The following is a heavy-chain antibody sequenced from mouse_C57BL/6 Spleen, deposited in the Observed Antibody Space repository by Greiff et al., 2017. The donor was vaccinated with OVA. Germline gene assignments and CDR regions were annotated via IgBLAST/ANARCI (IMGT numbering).Heavy chain of an antibody. D-gene: IGHD1-1*01. CDR1: GYTFTDYY. CDR2: INPYNGGT. CDR3: ARKYYGSTHFDY. J-gene: IGHJ2*01. Sequence: VQLQQSGPVLVKPGASVKMSCKASGYTFTDYYMNWVKQSHGKSLEWIGVINPYNGGTSYNQKFKGKATLTVDKSSSTADMELNSLTSEDSAVYYCARKYYGSTHFDYWGQGTTLTVSS. V-gene: IGHV1-19*01.